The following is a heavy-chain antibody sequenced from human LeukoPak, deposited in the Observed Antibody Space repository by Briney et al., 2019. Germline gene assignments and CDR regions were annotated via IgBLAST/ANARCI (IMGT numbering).Heavy chain of an antibody. V-gene: IGHV1-69*05. CDR3: ARRTQRLYSSGWCGEDY. D-gene: IGHD6-19*01. CDR1: GGTFSSYA. CDR2: IISIFGTG. J-gene: IGHJ4*02. Sequence: SVKVSCKSSGGTFSSYAISWVGQARGQGLEWMGRIISIFGTGNCAQKFQGRVTITTDESTSTAYMELSSLRSEDTAVYYCARRTQRLYSSGWCGEDYWGQGTLVTVSS.